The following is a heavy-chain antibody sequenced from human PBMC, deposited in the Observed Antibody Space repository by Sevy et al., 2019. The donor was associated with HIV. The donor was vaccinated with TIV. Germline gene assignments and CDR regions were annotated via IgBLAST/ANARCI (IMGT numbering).Heavy chain of an antibody. D-gene: IGHD3-22*01. J-gene: IGHJ3*02. Sequence: SGPTLVKPTQTLTLTCTFSGFSLTTSGLGVGWIRQPPGKALEWLALIYWSDDRRYNPSLKSRLTITKDTSKNQVVLTMTNMDPVETATYYCAHTSYYDSRETPYDAFDIWGQGTTVTVSS. CDR2: IYWSDDR. CDR1: GFSLTTSGLG. CDR3: AHTSYYDSRETPYDAFDI. V-gene: IGHV2-5*01.